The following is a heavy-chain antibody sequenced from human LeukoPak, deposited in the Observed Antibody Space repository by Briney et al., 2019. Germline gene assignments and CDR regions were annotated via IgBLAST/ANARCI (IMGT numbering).Heavy chain of an antibody. CDR2: ISGSGGST. CDR3: ARGVVAATSYYYYYMDV. Sequence: PGGSLRLSCAASGFTFSSYAMSWVRQAPGKGLEWVSAISGSGGSTYYADSVKGRFTISRDNSKNTLYLQMNSLRAEDTAVYYCARGVVAATSYYYYYMDVWGKGTTVTVSS. D-gene: IGHD2-15*01. J-gene: IGHJ6*03. V-gene: IGHV3-23*01. CDR1: GFTFSSYA.